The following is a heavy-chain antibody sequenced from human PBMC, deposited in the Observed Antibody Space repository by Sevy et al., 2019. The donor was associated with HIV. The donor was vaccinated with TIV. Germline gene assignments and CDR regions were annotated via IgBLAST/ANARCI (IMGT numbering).Heavy chain of an antibody. CDR3: ARDGEYYGSGSSNWFDP. CDR2: INPSGGST. CDR1: GYTFTSYY. V-gene: IGHV1-46*01. J-gene: IGHJ5*02. D-gene: IGHD3-10*01. Sequence: ASVKVSCKASGYTFTSYYMHWVRQAPGQGLEWMGIINPSGGSTSYAQKFQGRVTMTRDTSTSAVYMELSSLRSEDTAVYYCARDGEYYGSGSSNWFDPWGQGTLVTVSS.